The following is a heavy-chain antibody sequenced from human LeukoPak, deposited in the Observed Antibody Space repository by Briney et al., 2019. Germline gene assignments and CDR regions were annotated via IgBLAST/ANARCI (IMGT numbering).Heavy chain of an antibody. V-gene: IGHV5-51*01. CDR1: GYSFTSYW. CDR3: ARQGERYSSSWYHYYYYYGMDV. CDR2: IYPGDSGT. Sequence: GESLKISCKGSGYSFTSYWIGWVRQMPGKGLEWMGIIYPGDSGTRYSPSFQGQVTISADKSISTAYLQWSSLKASDTAMYYCARQGERYSSSWYHYYYYYGMDVWGQGTTVTVSS. D-gene: IGHD6-13*01. J-gene: IGHJ6*02.